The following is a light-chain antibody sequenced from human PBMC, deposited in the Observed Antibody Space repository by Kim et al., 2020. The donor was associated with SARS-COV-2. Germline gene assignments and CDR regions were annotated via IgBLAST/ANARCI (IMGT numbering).Light chain of an antibody. J-gene: IGLJ3*02. CDR3: QTWGSGWV. CDR2: VNSDGSH. CDR1: SGHSSYA. V-gene: IGLV4-69*01. Sequence: QLVLTQSPSASASLGASVKFTCTLSSGHSSYAIAWHQQQPEKGPRFLMKVNSDGSHKRGDGIPDRFSGSSSGAERHLTISSLQSEDEADYYCQTWGSGWVFGGGTQLTVL.